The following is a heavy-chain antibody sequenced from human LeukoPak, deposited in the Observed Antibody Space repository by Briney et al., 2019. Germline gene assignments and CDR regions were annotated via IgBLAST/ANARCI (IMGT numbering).Heavy chain of an antibody. CDR2: INHSGST. J-gene: IGHJ4*02. V-gene: IGHV4-34*01. CDR3: ARHRNYYDSSTGFGY. Sequence: SETLSLTCAVYGGSFSGYYWSWIRQPPGKGLEWIGEINHSGSTNYNPSLKSRVTISVDTSKNQFSLKLGSVTAADTAVYYCARHRNYYDSSTGFGYWGQGTLVTVSS. D-gene: IGHD3-22*01. CDR1: GGSFSGYY.